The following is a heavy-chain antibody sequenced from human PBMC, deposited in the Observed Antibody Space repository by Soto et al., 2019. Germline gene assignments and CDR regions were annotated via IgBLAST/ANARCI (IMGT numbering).Heavy chain of an antibody. CDR2: INHSGST. Sequence: SETLSLTCAVYGGSLSGYYWSWIRQPPGKGLEWIGEINHSGSTNYNPSLKSRATIAVEPSKNQFSLKLSSVTAADTAVYYCARGAPNRSSFDYWGQGTLVTVSS. D-gene: IGHD6-13*01. V-gene: IGHV4-34*01. J-gene: IGHJ4*02. CDR3: ARGAPNRSSFDY. CDR1: GGSLSGYY.